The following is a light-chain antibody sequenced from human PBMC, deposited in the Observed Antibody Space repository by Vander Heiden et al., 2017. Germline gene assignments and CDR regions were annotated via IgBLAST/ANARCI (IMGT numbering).Light chain of an antibody. CDR3: QQSYSTPLT. V-gene: IGKV1-39*01. CDR2: AAS. Sequence: DIQMTPSPSSLSASVGDRVTITCRASQSISSYLNWYQQTPGKAPKLLIFAASSLQSGVPSRFSGSGSGTDFTLTISSLQPEDFATYYCQQSYSTPLTFGGGTKVEI. CDR1: QSISSY. J-gene: IGKJ4*01.